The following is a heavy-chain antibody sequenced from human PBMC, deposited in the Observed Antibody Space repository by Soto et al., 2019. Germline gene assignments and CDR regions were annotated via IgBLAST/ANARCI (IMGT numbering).Heavy chain of an antibody. D-gene: IGHD3-22*01. CDR2: IYYSGST. V-gene: IGHV4-59*01. CDR1: GGSISSYY. J-gene: IGHJ4*02. CDR3: ARLKYYYDSSGYSRAFDY. Sequence: SETLSLTCTVSGGSISSYYWSWIRQPPGKGLEWIGYIYYSGSTNYNPSLKSRVTISVDTSKNQFSLKLSSVTAADTAVYYCARLKYYYDSSGYSRAFDYWGQGTLVTVSS.